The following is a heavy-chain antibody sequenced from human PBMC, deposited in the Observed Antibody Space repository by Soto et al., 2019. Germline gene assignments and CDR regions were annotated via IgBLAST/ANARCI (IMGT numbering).Heavy chain of an antibody. CDR1: GFIFGTYG. CDR2: ISHDGNKE. D-gene: IGHD1-1*01. J-gene: IGHJ6*02. CDR3: AKETATSVDYYYFYGLDV. V-gene: IGHV3-30*18. Sequence: QVQLVESGGGVVQPGRSLRLSCSASGFIFGTYGMDWVRQAPGKGLEWVALISHDGNKEFYADSVKGRFTISRDKSRNTLYLHMNSLKPEDTAMYYCAKETATSVDYYYFYGLDVWGPGTTVSVSS.